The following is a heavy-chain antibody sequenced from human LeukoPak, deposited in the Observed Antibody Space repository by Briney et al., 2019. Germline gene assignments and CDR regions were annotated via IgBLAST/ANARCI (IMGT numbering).Heavy chain of an antibody. J-gene: IGHJ5*02. Sequence: ASVKVSCKASGYTFTSYDINWVRQATGQGLEWMGWMNPNSGNTGYAQKFQGRVTMTRNTSISTAYMELSSLRSEDTAVYYCARSGDYYYDSSGYQNWFDPWGQGTLVTVSP. V-gene: IGHV1-8*01. CDR2: MNPNSGNT. CDR3: ARSGDYYYDSSGYQNWFDP. D-gene: IGHD3-22*01. CDR1: GYTFTSYD.